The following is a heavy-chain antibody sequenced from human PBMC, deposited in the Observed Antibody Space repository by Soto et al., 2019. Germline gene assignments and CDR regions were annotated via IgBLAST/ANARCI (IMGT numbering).Heavy chain of an antibody. D-gene: IGHD3-3*01. CDR3: ARDCPITIFGVVINYGMDA. Sequence: XSVKVSCKASGYTFTCYYMHWVRQAPGQGLEWMGWINPNSGGTNYAQKFQGRVTMTRDTSISTAYMELSRLRSDDTAVYYCARDCPITIFGVVINYGMDAWGQGTTVTVSS. V-gene: IGHV1-2*02. CDR2: INPNSGGT. J-gene: IGHJ6*02. CDR1: GYTFTCYY.